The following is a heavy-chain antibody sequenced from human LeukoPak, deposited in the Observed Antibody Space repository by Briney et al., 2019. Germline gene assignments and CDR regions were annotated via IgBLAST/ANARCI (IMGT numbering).Heavy chain of an antibody. CDR3: AGRGYGYYYDSSGYYSSYWYFDL. CDR1: GGSISSSSYY. CDR2: IYYNGST. D-gene: IGHD3-22*01. V-gene: IGHV4-39*07. Sequence: PSETLSLTCTVSGGSISSSSYYWGWIRQPPGKGLEWIGSIYYNGSTYYNPSLKSRVTISVDTSKNQFSLKLSSVTAADTAVYYCAGRGYGYYYDSSGYYSSYWYFDLWGRGTLVTVSS. J-gene: IGHJ2*01.